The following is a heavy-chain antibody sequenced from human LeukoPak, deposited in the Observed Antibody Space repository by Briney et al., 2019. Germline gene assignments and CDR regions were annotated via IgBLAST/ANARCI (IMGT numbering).Heavy chain of an antibody. CDR3: ARVVVGATLNWFDP. D-gene: IGHD1-26*01. Sequence: AASVKVSCKASGYTFTSYDINWVRQATGQGLEWMGWMNPNSGNTGYAQKFQGRVTITRSTSISTAYMELSSLRSEDTAVYYCARVVVGATLNWFDPWGQGTLVTVSS. CDR1: GYTFTSYD. CDR2: MNPNSGNT. J-gene: IGHJ5*02. V-gene: IGHV1-8*03.